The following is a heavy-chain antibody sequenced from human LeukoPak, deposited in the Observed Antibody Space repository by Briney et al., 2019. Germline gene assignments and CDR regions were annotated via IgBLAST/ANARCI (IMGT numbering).Heavy chain of an antibody. CDR3: ARGAKVLLWFGELES. Sequence: PGRSLRLSSAASGFTFSSYAMHWVRQAPGKGLEWVAVISYDGSNKYYADSVKGRFTISRDNSKNTLYLQMNSLRAEDTAVYYCARGAKVLLWFGELESWGQGTLVTVSS. V-gene: IGHV3-30*04. CDR2: ISYDGSNK. J-gene: IGHJ4*02. CDR1: GFTFSSYA. D-gene: IGHD3-10*01.